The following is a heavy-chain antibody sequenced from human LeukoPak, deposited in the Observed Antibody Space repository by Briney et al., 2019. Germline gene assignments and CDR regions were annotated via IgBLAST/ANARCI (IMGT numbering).Heavy chain of an antibody. J-gene: IGHJ6*02. CDR2: IYYSGST. V-gene: IGHV4-39*07. Sequence: SETLSLTCTVSGGSISSSSYYWGWIRQPPGKGLEWIGSIYYSGSTYYNPSLKSRVTISVDTSKNQFSLKLSSVTAADTAVYYCARDYATDIVATMDYYYGMDVWGQGTTVTVSS. CDR3: ARDYATDIVATMDYYYGMDV. CDR1: GGSISSSSYY. D-gene: IGHD5-12*01.